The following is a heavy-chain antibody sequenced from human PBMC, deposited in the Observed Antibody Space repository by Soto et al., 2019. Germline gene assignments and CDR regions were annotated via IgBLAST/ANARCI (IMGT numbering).Heavy chain of an antibody. CDR3: AKKSLGSITFPALYYFDY. CDR1: GFTFGTYA. CDR2: ISGGGNAT. V-gene: IGHV3-23*01. D-gene: IGHD1-20*01. Sequence: EVQLLESGGGLVQPGGSLRLSCAASGFTFGTYAFSWVRQAPGKGLEWVSVISGGGNATYYPDSVKGRFTTSRDNSKNTVYLQMNSLRAEDTAVYYCAKKSLGSITFPALYYFDYWGQRSLVTVSS. J-gene: IGHJ4*02.